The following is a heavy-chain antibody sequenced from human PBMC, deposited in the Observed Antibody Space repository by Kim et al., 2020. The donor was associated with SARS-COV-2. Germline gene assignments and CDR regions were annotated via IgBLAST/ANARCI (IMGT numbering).Heavy chain of an antibody. Sequence: ASVKVSCKASGYTFTSYGISWVRQAPGQGLEWMGWISAYNGNTNYAQKLQGRVTMTTDTSTSTAYMELRSLRSDDTAVYYCARDLNTYSGYDSIYYGMDVWGEGTTVTVSS. CDR1: GYTFTSYG. V-gene: IGHV1-18*01. D-gene: IGHD5-12*01. CDR3: ARDLNTYSGYDSIYYGMDV. J-gene: IGHJ6*04. CDR2: ISAYNGNT.